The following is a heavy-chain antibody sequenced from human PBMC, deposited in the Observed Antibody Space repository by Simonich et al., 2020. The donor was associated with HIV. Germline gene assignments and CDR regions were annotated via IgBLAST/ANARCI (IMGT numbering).Heavy chain of an antibody. Sequence: QVQLVQSGAEVKKPGASVKVSCKASGYTFTSYYMHWVRQAPGQGLEWLGIINPSGGSKSYAQKFQGRVTMTRDTSTSTVYMELSSLRSEDTAVDYCARGPGVPAAIDYWGQGTLVTVSS. CDR1: GYTFTSYY. CDR3: ARGPGVPAAIDY. CDR2: INPSGGSK. V-gene: IGHV1-46*01. D-gene: IGHD2-2*01. J-gene: IGHJ4*02.